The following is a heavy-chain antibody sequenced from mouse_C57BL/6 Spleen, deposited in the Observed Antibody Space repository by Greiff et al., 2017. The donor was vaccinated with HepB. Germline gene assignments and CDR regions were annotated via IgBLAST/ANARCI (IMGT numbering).Heavy chain of an antibody. Sequence: QVHVKQSGAELVKPGASVKISCKASGYAFSSYWMNWVKQRPGKGLEWIGQIYPGDGDTNYNGKFKGKATLTADKSSSTAYMQLSSLTSEDSAVYFCARSEGYYAMDYWGQGTSVTVSS. CDR3: ARSEGYYAMDY. V-gene: IGHV1-80*01. CDR2: IYPGDGDT. J-gene: IGHJ4*01. CDR1: GYAFSSYW.